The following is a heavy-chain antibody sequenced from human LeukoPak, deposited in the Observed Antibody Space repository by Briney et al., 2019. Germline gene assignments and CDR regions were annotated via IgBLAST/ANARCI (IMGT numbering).Heavy chain of an antibody. CDR1: GFTVSRNY. J-gene: IGHJ5*02. D-gene: IGHD1-26*01. V-gene: IGHV3-66*01. CDR2: IYNGGTT. Sequence: GGSVRLSCVVSGFTVSRNYMSWVGQAPGKGLEWVSVIYNGGTTTSVNSLNGRFTVSRDNSKTSIYLQMNSLRAEDTAMYYCAKGPLVGAGGAWGQGTLVTVSS. CDR3: AKGPLVGAGGA.